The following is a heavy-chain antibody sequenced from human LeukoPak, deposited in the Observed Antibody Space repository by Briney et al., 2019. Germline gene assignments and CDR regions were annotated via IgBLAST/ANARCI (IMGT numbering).Heavy chain of an antibody. CDR1: GVSISSYY. V-gene: IGHV4-59*01. CDR2: IYYSGST. Sequence: TSETLSLTCTVSGVSISSYYWSWIRQPPGKGLEWIGYIYYSGSTNYNPSLKSRVTISVDTSKNQFSLKLRSVTAADTAVYYCARGRCIYALEDYFDYWGQGTLVTVSS. D-gene: IGHD2/OR15-2a*01. CDR3: ARGRCIYALEDYFDY. J-gene: IGHJ4*02.